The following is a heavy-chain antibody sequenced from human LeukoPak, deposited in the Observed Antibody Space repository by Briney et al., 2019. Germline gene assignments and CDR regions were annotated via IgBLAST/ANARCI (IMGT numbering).Heavy chain of an antibody. D-gene: IGHD3-16*01. J-gene: IGHJ4*02. V-gene: IGHV4-39*07. CDR1: GGSISSSSYY. CDR3: ARGGVLKSVDY. CDR2: IYYSGST. Sequence: SETLSLTCTVSGGSISSSSYYWGWIRQPPGEGREWSGSIYYSGSTYYNPSLKSRVTISVDTSKNQFSLKLSSVTAADTAVYYCARGGVLKSVDYWGQGTLVAVSS.